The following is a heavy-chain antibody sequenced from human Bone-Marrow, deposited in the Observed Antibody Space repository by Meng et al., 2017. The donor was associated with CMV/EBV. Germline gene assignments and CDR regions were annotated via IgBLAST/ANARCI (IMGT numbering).Heavy chain of an antibody. D-gene: IGHD3-22*01. CDR2: IKQDGSEK. CDR1: GFTFSSYW. Sequence: ESLKIFCAASGFTFSSYWMSWVRQAPGKGLEWVANIKQDGSEKYYVDSVKGRFTISRDNAKNSLYLQMNSLRAEDTAVYYCAITTLVAAFDIWGQGTMVTVSS. V-gene: IGHV3-7*01. CDR3: AITTLVAAFDI. J-gene: IGHJ3*02.